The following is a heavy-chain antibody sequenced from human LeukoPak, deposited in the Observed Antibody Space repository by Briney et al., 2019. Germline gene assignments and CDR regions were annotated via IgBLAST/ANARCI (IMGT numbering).Heavy chain of an antibody. D-gene: IGHD3-3*01. V-gene: IGHV4-61*01. CDR3: ARDRAWYYDFWSGESL. CDR2: IYYSGST. Sequence: SETLSFTCTVSGGSVSSGSYYWSWIRQPPGKGLEWIGYIYYSGSTNYNPSLKSRVTISVDTSKNQFSLKLSSVTAADTAVYYCARDRAWYYDFWSGESLWGQGTLVTVSS. CDR1: GGSVSSGSYY. J-gene: IGHJ4*02.